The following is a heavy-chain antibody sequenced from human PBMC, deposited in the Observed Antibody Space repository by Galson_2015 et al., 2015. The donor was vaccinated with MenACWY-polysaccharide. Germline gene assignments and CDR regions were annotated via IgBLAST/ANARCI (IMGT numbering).Heavy chain of an antibody. CDR1: GFTFSNAW. CDR3: TTDAGASLAPFDY. V-gene: IGHV3-15*01. CDR2: IKSKTDGGTT. Sequence: SLRLSCAASGFTFSNAWLSWVRPAPGKGLEWVGRIKSKTDGGTTDYAAPVKGRFTISRDDSKNTLYLQMNSLKTEDTAVYYCTTDAGASLAPFDYWGQGTLVTVSS. J-gene: IGHJ4*02. D-gene: IGHD3-16*02.